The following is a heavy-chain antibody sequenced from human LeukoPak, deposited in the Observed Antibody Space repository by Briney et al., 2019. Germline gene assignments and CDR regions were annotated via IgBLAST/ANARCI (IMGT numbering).Heavy chain of an antibody. CDR1: GFTFSSYS. CDR2: ISGSSSYI. J-gene: IGHJ4*02. V-gene: IGHV3-21*01. Sequence: GGSLRLSCAASGFTFSSYSMSWVRQAPGMGLEWVSSISGSSSYIYYADSVKGRFTISRDNAKHSLYVQMNSLRAEDTAVYYCARGPSAMVMDYFDDWGQGTLVTVSS. CDR3: ARGPSAMVMDYFDD. D-gene: IGHD5-18*01.